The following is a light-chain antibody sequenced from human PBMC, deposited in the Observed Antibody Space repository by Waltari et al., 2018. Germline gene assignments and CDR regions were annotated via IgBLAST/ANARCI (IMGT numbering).Light chain of an antibody. Sequence: SSELTQDPAVSVALGQTVRITCQGDSLRSYYASWYQQKPGPAPVLVIYGKNNRPSGIPVRFSGSSSGNTASLTITGAQAEDEADYYCNSRDSSGNHKVVFGGGTKLTVL. V-gene: IGLV3-19*01. CDR3: NSRDSSGNHKVV. CDR1: SLRSYY. CDR2: GKN. J-gene: IGLJ2*01.